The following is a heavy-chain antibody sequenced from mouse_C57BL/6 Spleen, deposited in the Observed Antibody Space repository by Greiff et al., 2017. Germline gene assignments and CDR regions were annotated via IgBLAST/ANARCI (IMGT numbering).Heavy chain of an antibody. CDR3: ARFTTVVAYYFDY. J-gene: IGHJ2*01. CDR1: GYAFSSYW. D-gene: IGHD1-1*01. Sequence: VQLQQSGAELVKPGASVKISCKASGYAFSSYWMNWVKQRPGKGLEWIGQIYPGDGDTNYNGKFKGKATLTADKSSSTAYMQLSSLTSEDSAVYFCARFTTVVAYYFDYWGQGTTLTVSS. CDR2: IYPGDGDT. V-gene: IGHV1-80*01.